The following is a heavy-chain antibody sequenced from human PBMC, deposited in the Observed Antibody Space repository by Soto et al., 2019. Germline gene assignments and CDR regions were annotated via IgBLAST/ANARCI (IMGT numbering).Heavy chain of an antibody. V-gene: IGHV4-59*01. J-gene: IGHJ4*02. Sequence: SETLSLTCTVAGGSISSYCWSWIRQPPGKGLEWIGYIYYSGSTNYNPSLKSRVTISVDTSKNQFSLKLSSVTAADTAVYYCARVWGYYFDFWGQGTLVTVSS. CDR1: GGSISSYC. CDR3: ARVWGYYFDF. D-gene: IGHD3-16*01. CDR2: IYYSGST.